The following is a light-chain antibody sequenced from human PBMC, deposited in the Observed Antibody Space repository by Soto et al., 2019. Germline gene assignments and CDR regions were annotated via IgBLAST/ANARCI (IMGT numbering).Light chain of an antibody. J-gene: IGLJ1*01. CDR2: EVN. CDR3: SSYAGSSNV. Sequence: QSALTQPPSASGSPGQSVAISCTGTSSDVGGYNYVSWYQQHPDKAPKLMIYEVNKRPSGLPDRFSGSKSGNTASLTVSGLQAEDEADYYCSSYAGSSNVFATGTKVTVL. V-gene: IGLV2-8*01. CDR1: SSDVGGYNY.